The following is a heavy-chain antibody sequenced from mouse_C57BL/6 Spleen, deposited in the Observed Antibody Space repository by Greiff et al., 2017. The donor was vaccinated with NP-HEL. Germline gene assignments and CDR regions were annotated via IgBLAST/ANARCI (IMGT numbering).Heavy chain of an antibody. D-gene: IGHD1-1*01. CDR3: ARITTVVEEVYAMDY. V-gene: IGHV1-64*01. CDR1: GYTFTSYW. J-gene: IGHJ4*01. Sequence: QVQLQQPGAELVKPGASVKLSCKASGYTFTSYWMHWVKQRPGQGLEWIGMIHPNSGSTNYNEKFKSKATLTVDNSSSTAYMQLSSLTSEDSAVYYCARITTVVEEVYAMDYWGQGTSVTVSS. CDR2: IHPNSGST.